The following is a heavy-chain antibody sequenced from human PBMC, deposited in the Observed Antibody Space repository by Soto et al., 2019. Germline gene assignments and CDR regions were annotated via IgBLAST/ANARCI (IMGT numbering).Heavy chain of an antibody. Sequence: QVQLVESGGGVVQPGRALRLSCAASGYTFNRYGMHWLHQARGKVVERVARISYDGSNTNYVESVMGQITISRDNSKNTVYLQMNSLRAEDTAVYYCAKDTYYHDSSGYYIFDYWGQGTLVIVSS. V-gene: IGHV3-30*18. CDR1: GYTFNRYG. J-gene: IGHJ4*02. CDR3: AKDTYYHDSSGYYIFDY. D-gene: IGHD3-22*01. CDR2: ISYDGSNT.